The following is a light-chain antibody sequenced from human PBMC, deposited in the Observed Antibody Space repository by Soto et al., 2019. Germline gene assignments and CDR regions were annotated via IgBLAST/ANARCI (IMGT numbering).Light chain of an antibody. CDR3: QQYNNWPPLT. J-gene: IGKJ4*01. V-gene: IGKV3-15*01. Sequence: EIVMTQSPATLSVSPGXXXXLXXXASQXVXSXLAWYQQKPGQAPRLLIYGASTRATGIPARFSGSGSGTEFTLTISSLQSEDFAVYYCQQYNNWPPLTFGGGTKVEIK. CDR2: GAS. CDR1: QXVXSX.